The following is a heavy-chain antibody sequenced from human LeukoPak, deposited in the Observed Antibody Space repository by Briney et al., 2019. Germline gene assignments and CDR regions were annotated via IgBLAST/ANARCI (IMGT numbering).Heavy chain of an antibody. CDR1: EFTFSSYN. V-gene: IGHV3-21*04. CDR3: AKDRGYDSSGYIDY. CDR2: ISSFSSYI. D-gene: IGHD3-22*01. J-gene: IGHJ4*02. Sequence: GGSLRLSCAASEFTFSSYNMNWVRQAPGKGLEWVSSISSFSSYIYYADSVKGRFTISRDDAKNSLYLQMNSLRAEDTAVYYCAKDRGYDSSGYIDYWGQGTLVTVSS.